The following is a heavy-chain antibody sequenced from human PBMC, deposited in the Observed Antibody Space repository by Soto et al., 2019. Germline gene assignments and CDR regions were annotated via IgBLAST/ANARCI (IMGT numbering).Heavy chain of an antibody. CDR3: ARDSSSSWDFDY. J-gene: IGHJ4*02. D-gene: IGHD6-13*01. CDR2: IWYDGSNK. V-gene: IGHV3-33*01. CDR1: GFTFSSYG. Sequence: QVQLVESGGGVVQPGRSLRLSCAASGFTFSSYGMHWVRQAPGKGLEWVAVIWYDGSNKYYADSVKGRFTISRDNSKNTLYLQMNSLRAEDTAVYYCARDSSSSWDFDYWCQGTLVTVSS.